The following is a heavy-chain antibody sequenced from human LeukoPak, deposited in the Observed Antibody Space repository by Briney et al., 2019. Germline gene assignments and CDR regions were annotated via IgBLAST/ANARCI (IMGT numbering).Heavy chain of an antibody. J-gene: IGHJ4*02. CDR3: ARMFRPGDSGPFDY. V-gene: IGHV2-70*11. Sequence: SGPTLVNPTQTLTLTCTFSGFSLSTSGMCVSWIRQPPGKALEWLARIDWDDDKYYSTSLKTRLTISKDTSKNQMVLTMTNMDPVDTATYYCARMFRPGDSGPFDYWGQGTLVTVSS. CDR1: GFSLSTSGMC. D-gene: IGHD1-26*01. CDR2: IDWDDDK.